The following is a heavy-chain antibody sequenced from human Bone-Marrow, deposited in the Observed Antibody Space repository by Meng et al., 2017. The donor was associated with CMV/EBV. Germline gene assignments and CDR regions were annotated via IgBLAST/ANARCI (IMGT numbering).Heavy chain of an antibody. CDR1: GGTFSSYA. D-gene: IGHD4-11*01. V-gene: IGHV1-69*10. Sequence: SVKVSCKASGGTFSSYAISWVRQAPGQGLEWMGGIIPILGIANYAQKFQGRVTITADKSTSTAYMELRSLRSDDTAVYYCARNSNYYYYYYYGMDVWGQGTTVTISS. J-gene: IGHJ6*02. CDR2: IIPILGIA. CDR3: ARNSNYYYYYYYGMDV.